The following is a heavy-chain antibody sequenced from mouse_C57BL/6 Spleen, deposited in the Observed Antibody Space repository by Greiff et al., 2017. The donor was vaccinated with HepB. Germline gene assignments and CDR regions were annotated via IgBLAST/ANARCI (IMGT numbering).Heavy chain of an antibody. V-gene: IGHV1-85*01. CDR3: ARRYGSSYGAMDY. D-gene: IGHD1-1*01. J-gene: IGHJ4*01. Sequence: VKLVESGPELVKPGASVKLSCKASGYTFTSYDINWVKQRPGQGLEWIGWIYPRDGSTKYNEKFKGKATLTVDTSSSTAYMELHSLTSEDSAVYFCARRYGSSYGAMDYWGQGTSVTVSS. CDR2: IYPRDGST. CDR1: GYTFTSYD.